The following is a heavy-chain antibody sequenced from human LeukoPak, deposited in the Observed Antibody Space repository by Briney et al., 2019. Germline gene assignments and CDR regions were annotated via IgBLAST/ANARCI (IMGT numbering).Heavy chain of an antibody. J-gene: IGHJ4*02. CDR2: IYYSGST. CDR3: ARMGLGTYYDYVWGSYQKYYFDY. CDR1: GGSISSYY. D-gene: IGHD3-16*02. V-gene: IGHV4-59*01. Sequence: SETLSLTCTVSGGSISSYYWSWIRQPPGKGLEWIGYIYYSGSTNYNPSLKSRVTISVDTSKNQFSLKLSSVTAADTAVYYCARMGLGTYYDYVWGSYQKYYFDYWGQGTLAIVSS.